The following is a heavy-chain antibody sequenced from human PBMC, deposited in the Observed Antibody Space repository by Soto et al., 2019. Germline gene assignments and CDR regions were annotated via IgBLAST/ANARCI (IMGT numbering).Heavy chain of an antibody. J-gene: IGHJ4*02. CDR3: AKDSGWLHYY. D-gene: IGHD5-12*01. Sequence: GGSLRLSCAASGFTFSSSGISWVRQAPGKGLEWVSGITDSGGSTYYVDSVKGRFTISRDNSKNTLSLEMNSLRAEDTAVHYCAKDSGWLHYYWGQGTLVTVSS. CDR1: GFTFSSSG. CDR2: ITDSGGST. V-gene: IGHV3-23*01.